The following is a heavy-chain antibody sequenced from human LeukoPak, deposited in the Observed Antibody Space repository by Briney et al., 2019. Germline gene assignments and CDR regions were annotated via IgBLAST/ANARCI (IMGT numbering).Heavy chain of an antibody. CDR3: ARGVTSWPQGPYHFDY. CDR2: IQSNGNEK. D-gene: IGHD2-2*01. CDR1: GFIFSEHV. V-gene: IGHV3-30*02. J-gene: IGHJ4*02. Sequence: EESLTLSCEVSGFIFSEHVMNWVRQSPGKGLEWVASIQSNGNEKYSSESLKGRFTISRDNSKSTLYLQMNTVRPEDTAIFYCARGVTSWPQGPYHFDYWGQGILVTVSS.